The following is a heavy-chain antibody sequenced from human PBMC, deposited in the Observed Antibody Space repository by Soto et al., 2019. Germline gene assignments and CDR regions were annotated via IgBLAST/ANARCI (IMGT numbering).Heavy chain of an antibody. V-gene: IGHV1-46*01. CDR2: INPSGGST. CDR3: ARERRAAAGSFDY. CDR1: GYTFTSYY. D-gene: IGHD6-13*01. J-gene: IGHJ4*02. Sequence: ASVKVPSKASGYTFTSYYMDWLRQAPGQGLEWMGIINPSGGSTSYAQKFQGRVTMTRDTSTSTVYMELSSLRSEDTAVYYCARERRAAAGSFDYWCQGPLVNVS.